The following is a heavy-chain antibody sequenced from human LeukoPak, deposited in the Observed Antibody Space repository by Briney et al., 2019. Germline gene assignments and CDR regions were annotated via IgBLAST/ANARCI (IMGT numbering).Heavy chain of an antibody. D-gene: IGHD3-22*01. CDR2: INHSGST. V-gene: IGHV4-34*01. Sequence: PSETLSLTCAVYGGSFSGYYWSWIRQPPGKGLEWIGEINHSGSTNYNPSFKSRVTISVDTSKNQFSLKLSSVTAADTAVYYCARGVRKYYYDSSGYYYFYYLHQCWFDPWGQGTLVTVSS. CDR1: GGSFSGYY. CDR3: ARGVRKYYYDSSGYYYFYYLHQCWFDP. J-gene: IGHJ5*02.